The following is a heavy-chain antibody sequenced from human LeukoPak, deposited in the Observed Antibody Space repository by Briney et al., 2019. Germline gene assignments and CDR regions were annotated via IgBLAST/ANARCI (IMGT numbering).Heavy chain of an antibody. CDR2: ISAYNGNT. Sequence: ASVKVSCKASGYTFTSYGISWVRQAPGQGLEWMGWISAYNGNTNYAQKLQGRVTMTRNTSISTAYMELSSLRSEDTAVYYCARVSSEQQLAYYYYYYYMDVWGKGTTVTVSS. V-gene: IGHV1-18*01. CDR1: GYTFTSYG. CDR3: ARVSSEQQLAYYYYYYYMDV. D-gene: IGHD6-13*01. J-gene: IGHJ6*03.